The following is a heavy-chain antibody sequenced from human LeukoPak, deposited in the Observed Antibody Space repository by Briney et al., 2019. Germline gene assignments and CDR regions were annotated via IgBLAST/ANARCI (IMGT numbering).Heavy chain of an antibody. D-gene: IGHD5-18*01. J-gene: IGHJ6*02. V-gene: IGHV4-59*08. CDR3: ARRRYSYVDYGMDV. CDR2: IYYSGST. CDR1: DGSISSYY. Sequence: SETLSLTCTVSDGSISSYYWSWIRQPPGKGLEWIGYIYYSGSTNYNPSLKSRVTISVDTSKNQFSLKLSSVTAADTAVYYCARRRYSYVDYGMDVWGQGTTVTVSS.